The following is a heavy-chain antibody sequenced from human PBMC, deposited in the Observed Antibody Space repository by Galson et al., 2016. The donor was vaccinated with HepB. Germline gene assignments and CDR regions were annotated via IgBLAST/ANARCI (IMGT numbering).Heavy chain of an antibody. D-gene: IGHD2-21*02. CDR1: GFTFTSYA. V-gene: IGHV3-33*08. CDR3: ATTETAAGVIDS. J-gene: IGHJ4*02. CDR2: LWYDGSKK. Sequence: SLRLSCAASGFTFTSYAMSWVRQAPGKGLEWVAVLWYDGSKKYYTDSVKGRFTISRDNSKNTLYLQMDSLRVEDTAVYFCATTETAAGVIDSWGQGSLVTVSS.